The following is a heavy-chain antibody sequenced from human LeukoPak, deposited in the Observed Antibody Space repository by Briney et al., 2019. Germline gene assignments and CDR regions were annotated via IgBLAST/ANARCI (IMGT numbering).Heavy chain of an antibody. V-gene: IGHV3-7*04. D-gene: IGHD3/OR15-3a*01. CDR2: IKNDGSEK. Sequence: GGSLTLSCAASGFTYSTRRMNWLRQAPGKGLVGVANIKNDGSEKYYVDSVKGRFTISRDNAKNSLYLQMNSLRADDTAVYYCARDRDWGYFDYWGQGTLVTVSS. CDR3: ARDRDWGYFDY. CDR1: GFTYSTRR. J-gene: IGHJ4*02.